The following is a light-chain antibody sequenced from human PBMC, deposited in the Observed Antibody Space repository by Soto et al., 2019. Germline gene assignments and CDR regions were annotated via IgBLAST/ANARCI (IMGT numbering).Light chain of an antibody. J-gene: IGKJ1*01. CDR2: RAS. V-gene: IGKV3-20*01. CDR1: QSVSNNY. CDR3: KQYCSSGT. Sequence: EIVLTQSPGTLSLSPGERATLSCRASQSVSNNYLAWYQQIPGQAPRLLIYRASNGATGIPDRFSGSGSGTYFPLTFSRLDPGGFAVYYCKQYCSSGTFGQGTKVEI.